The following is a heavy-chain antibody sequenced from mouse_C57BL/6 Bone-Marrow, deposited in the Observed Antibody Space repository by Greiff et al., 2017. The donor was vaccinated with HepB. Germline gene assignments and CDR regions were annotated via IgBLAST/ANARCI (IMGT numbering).Heavy chain of an antibody. CDR1: GYTFTSYG. CDR2: IYPRSGNT. D-gene: IGHD1-1*01. Sequence: QVQLKESGAELARPGASVKLSCKASGYTFTSYGISWVKQRTGQGLEWIGEIYPRSGNTYYNEKFKGKAPLTADKSSSTAYMALRSQTSEDSAVYFCARRIYYGSSYYYAMDYWGQGTSVTVSS. V-gene: IGHV1-81*01. CDR3: ARRIYYGSSYYYAMDY. J-gene: IGHJ4*01.